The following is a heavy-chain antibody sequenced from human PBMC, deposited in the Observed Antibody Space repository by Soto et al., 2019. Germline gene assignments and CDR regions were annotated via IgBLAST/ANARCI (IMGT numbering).Heavy chain of an antibody. V-gene: IGHV4-31*03. D-gene: IGHD3-16*01. J-gene: IGHJ4*02. CDR1: GGSISSGGYY. CDR3: ARVRFGGASTDFDY. Sequence: QVQLQESGPGLVKPSQTLSLTCTVSGGSISSGGYYWSWIRQHPGKGLEWIGYIYYSGSTYYNPSLKSRVTIAVDTSKNQFSLELSSVTAADTAVYYCARVRFGGASTDFDYWGQGTLVTVSS. CDR2: IYYSGST.